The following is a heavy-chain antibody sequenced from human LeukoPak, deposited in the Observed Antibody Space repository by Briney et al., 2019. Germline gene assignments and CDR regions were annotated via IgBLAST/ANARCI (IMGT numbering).Heavy chain of an antibody. V-gene: IGHV3-23*01. Sequence: SGGSLRLSCAASGFTFSHYGMSWVRQAPGKGLEWVSTISDNGGNTYYADSVKGRFTISRDNSKNTLYLHMNSLRVEDTAVYYCARRGSYFPFDYWGQGTLATVSS. J-gene: IGHJ4*02. D-gene: IGHD3-10*01. CDR2: ISDNGGNT. CDR3: ARRGSYFPFDY. CDR1: GFTFSHYG.